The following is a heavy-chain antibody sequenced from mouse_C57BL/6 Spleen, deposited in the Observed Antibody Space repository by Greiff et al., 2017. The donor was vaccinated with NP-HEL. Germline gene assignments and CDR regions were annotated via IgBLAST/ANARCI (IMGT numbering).Heavy chain of an antibody. Sequence: LVESGPELVKPGASVKISCKASGYAFSSSWMNWVKQRPGKGLEWIGRIYPGDGDTNYNGKFKGKATLTADKSSSTAYMQLSSLTSEDSAVYFCAREVDYGNLYAMDYWGQGTSVTVSS. J-gene: IGHJ4*01. D-gene: IGHD2-1*01. V-gene: IGHV1-82*01. CDR2: IYPGDGDT. CDR1: GYAFSSSW. CDR3: AREVDYGNLYAMDY.